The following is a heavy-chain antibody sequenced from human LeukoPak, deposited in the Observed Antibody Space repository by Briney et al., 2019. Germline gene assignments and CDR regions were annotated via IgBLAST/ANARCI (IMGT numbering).Heavy chain of an antibody. CDR1: GFTFSGYW. D-gene: IGHD3-16*01. CDR3: ARIRSEMGEDDY. J-gene: IGHJ4*02. V-gene: IGHV3-7*01. CDR2: IKQDGSEK. Sequence: GGSLRLSCAASGFTFSGYWMSWVRQAPGKGLEWLANIKQDGSEKYYVDSVKGRFTISRDNAKNSLYLQMNSLRAEDTAVYYCARIRSEMGEDDYWGQGTLVTVSS.